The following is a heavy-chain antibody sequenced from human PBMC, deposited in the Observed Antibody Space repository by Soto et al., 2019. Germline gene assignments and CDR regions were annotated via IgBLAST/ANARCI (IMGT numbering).Heavy chain of an antibody. V-gene: IGHV3-23*01. CDR3: AKKLAPGYTPFVS. J-gene: IGHJ4*02. CDR2: FIGSDGGT. CDR1: GFSLSNNV. D-gene: IGHD3-9*01. Sequence: EVQLLESGGNLVQPVESQRLSCAASGFSLSNNVMSWVRQAPGKGLEWVSTFIGSDGGTNYADSVKGRFTISGDNSKNTLYLQMNSLRAEDTAVYYCAKKLAPGYTPFVSWGQGTLVTVSS.